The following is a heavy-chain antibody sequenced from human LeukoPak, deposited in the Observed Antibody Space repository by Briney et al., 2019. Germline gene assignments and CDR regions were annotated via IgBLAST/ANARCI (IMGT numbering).Heavy chain of an antibody. CDR1: GGSLSVYY. D-gene: IGHD6-6*01. CDR3: TRRRWSSSSVIGY. J-gene: IGHJ4*02. Sequence: PSETLSLTCGVNGGSLSVYYWSWIRQTPSNELEWIGEINHSGSTNYNPSLKSRVTISVDTSKNQFYLTLNSLTAADTAVYYCTRRRWSSSSVIGYWGRGTRVTVSS. V-gene: IGHV4-34*01. CDR2: INHSGST.